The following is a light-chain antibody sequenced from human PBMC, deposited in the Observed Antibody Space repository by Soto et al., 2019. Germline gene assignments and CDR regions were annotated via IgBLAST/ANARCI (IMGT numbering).Light chain of an antibody. CDR1: QTVSRN. CDR2: DIS. Sequence: EFVMTQSPSTLSVSPGERATLSCRASQTVSRNFAWYQQRPGQAPRLLIDDISNRATGVPARFSGSGSETEFTLTIRSLQSEDFAVYFCQQYNNWPSFGQGTRLEIK. CDR3: QQYNNWPS. V-gene: IGKV3-15*01. J-gene: IGKJ5*01.